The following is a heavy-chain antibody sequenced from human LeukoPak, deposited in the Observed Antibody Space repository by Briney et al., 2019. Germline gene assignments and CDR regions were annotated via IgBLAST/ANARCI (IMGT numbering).Heavy chain of an antibody. J-gene: IGHJ4*02. CDR3: ARHSLGRVSYKTGFDY. V-gene: IGHV4-39*01. Sequence: PSGTLSLTCTVSGGSISSSNYYWSWIRQPPGKGLEWIGEINHSGSTNYNPSLKSRVTISVDTSKNQFSLKLSSVTAADTAVYYCARHSLGRVSYKTGFDYWGQGTLVTVSS. D-gene: IGHD3-16*01. CDR1: GGSISSSNYY. CDR2: INHSGST.